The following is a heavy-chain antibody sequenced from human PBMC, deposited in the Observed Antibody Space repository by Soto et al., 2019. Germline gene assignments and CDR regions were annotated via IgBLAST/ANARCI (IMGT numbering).Heavy chain of an antibody. V-gene: IGHV1-46*01. CDR3: ARGASVARV. CDR2: INPSGGTT. CDR1: GYTFTSYD. Sequence: ASVKVSRKASGYTFTSYDMHWVRQAPGQGLEWMGIINPSGGTTSYAQKFQGRVTMTRDMSTSTVYMELSSLRSEDTAVYYCARGASVARVWGQGTLVTVSS. J-gene: IGHJ4*02. D-gene: IGHD2-15*01.